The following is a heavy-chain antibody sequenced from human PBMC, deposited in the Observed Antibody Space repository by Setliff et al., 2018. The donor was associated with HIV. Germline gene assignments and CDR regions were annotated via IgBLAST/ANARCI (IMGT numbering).Heavy chain of an antibody. CDR3: AAPNHDYGYHFDY. D-gene: IGHD4-17*01. V-gene: IGHV3-73*01. J-gene: IGHJ4*02. CDR2: VRSRVNRYAT. Sequence: GGSLRLSCAASGSGVSGFAMHWIRQVSGEGLEWVGRVRSRVNRYATDYAVSVKGRFIISRDDSRNTAYLQMNNLKTEDTAIYYCAAPNHDYGYHFDYWGLGILVTVSS. CDR1: GSGVSGFA.